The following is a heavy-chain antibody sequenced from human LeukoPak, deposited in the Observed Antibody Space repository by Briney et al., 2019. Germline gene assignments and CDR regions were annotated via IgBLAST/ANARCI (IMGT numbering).Heavy chain of an antibody. CDR1: GFTFSSYS. V-gene: IGHV3-21*01. J-gene: IGHJ6*02. Sequence: GSLRLSCAASGFTFSSYSMNWVRQAPGKGLEWVSSIGSSSSYIYYPDSVKGRFTISRDNAKNSLYLQMNSLRAEDTAVYYCARPIVVVPAAMRDYGMDVWGQGTTVTVSS. CDR2: IGSSSSYI. CDR3: ARPIVVVPAAMRDYGMDV. D-gene: IGHD2-2*01.